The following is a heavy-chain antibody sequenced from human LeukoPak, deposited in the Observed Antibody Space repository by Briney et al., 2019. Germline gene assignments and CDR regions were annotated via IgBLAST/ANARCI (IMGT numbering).Heavy chain of an antibody. J-gene: IGHJ4*02. CDR2: IIPIFGTA. CDR1: GGTFSIYA. V-gene: IGHV1-69*01. Sequence: SVKVSCKASGGTFSIYAISWVRQAPGQGLEWMGGIIPIFGTANYAQKFQGRVTITADESTSKAYMELSRLRSEDTAVYYCARGGGYNHFDYWGQGTLVTVSS. D-gene: IGHD5-24*01. CDR3: ARGGGYNHFDY.